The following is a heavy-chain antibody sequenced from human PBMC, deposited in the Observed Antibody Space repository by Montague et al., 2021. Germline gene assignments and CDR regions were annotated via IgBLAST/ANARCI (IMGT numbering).Heavy chain of an antibody. D-gene: IGHD5-12*01. J-gene: IGHJ4*02. Sequence: SLRLSCAASGFTFKNYGMHWVRQAPGKGLEWVAVIYYDGNTKYYADSVKGRFTVSRDYSKNTVYLQMNSLRTEDTAFYYCAKDRLGYSGNDKPFDHWGQGTLVTVSS. CDR3: AKDRLGYSGNDKPFDH. CDR1: GFTFKNYG. V-gene: IGHV3-30*18. CDR2: IYYDGNTK.